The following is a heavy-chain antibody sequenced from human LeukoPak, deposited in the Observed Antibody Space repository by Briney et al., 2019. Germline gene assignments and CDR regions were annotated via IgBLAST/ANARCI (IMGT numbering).Heavy chain of an antibody. J-gene: IGHJ6*03. CDR2: INPNSGGT. Sequence: GASVKVSCKASGFTFTGYYMHWVRQAPGQGLEWMGWINPNSGGTNYAQKFQGRVTMTRDTSISTAYMELSRLRSDDTAVYYCARDLAAAGPYYYYYMDVWGKGTTVTVSS. V-gene: IGHV1-2*02. CDR1: GFTFTGYY. D-gene: IGHD6-13*01. CDR3: ARDLAAAGPYYYYYMDV.